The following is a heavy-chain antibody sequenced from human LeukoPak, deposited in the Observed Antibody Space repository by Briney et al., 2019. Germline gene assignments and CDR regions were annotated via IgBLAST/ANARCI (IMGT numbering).Heavy chain of an antibody. CDR1: GGSISSGGYY. D-gene: IGHD3-9*01. V-gene: IGHV4-31*03. CDR2: IYYSGST. J-gene: IGHJ3*02. Sequence: KSSETLSLTCTVSGGSISSGGYYWSWVRQHPGKGLEWIGYIYYSGSTYYNPSLKSRVTISVDTSKNQFSLKLSSVTAADTAMYYCARVPADYDILTGYYTLGAFDIWGQGTMVTVSS. CDR3: ARVPADYDILTGYYTLGAFDI.